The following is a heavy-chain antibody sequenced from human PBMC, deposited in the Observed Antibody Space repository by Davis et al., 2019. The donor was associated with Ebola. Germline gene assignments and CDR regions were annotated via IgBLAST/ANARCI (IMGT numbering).Heavy chain of an antibody. CDR2: ISSSSSYI. D-gene: IGHD2-2*01. CDR1: GFTFSSYS. V-gene: IGHV3-21*01. Sequence: GGSLRLSCAASGFTFSSYSMNWVRQAPGKGLEWVSSISSSSSYIYYADSVKGRFTISRDNAKNSLYLQMNSLRGEDTAVYYCARDTSCTTTSCYVHYSGLDVWGKGTTVTVSS. J-gene: IGHJ6*04. CDR3: ARDTSCTTTSCYVHYSGLDV.